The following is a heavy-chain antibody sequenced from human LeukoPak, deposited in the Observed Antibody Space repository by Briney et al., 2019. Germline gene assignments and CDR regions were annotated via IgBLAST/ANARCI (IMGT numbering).Heavy chain of an antibody. J-gene: IGHJ3*02. CDR2: INPNSGGT. D-gene: IGHD4-17*01. Sequence: ASVKVSCKASGYTFTGYYMHWVRQAPGPGLEWMGWINPNSGGTNYAQKFQGRVTMTRDTSISTAYMELSRLRSDDTAVYYCARGVLTTVTTAGLLIIWGQGTMVTVSS. V-gene: IGHV1-2*02. CDR1: GYTFTGYY. CDR3: ARGVLTTVTTAGLLII.